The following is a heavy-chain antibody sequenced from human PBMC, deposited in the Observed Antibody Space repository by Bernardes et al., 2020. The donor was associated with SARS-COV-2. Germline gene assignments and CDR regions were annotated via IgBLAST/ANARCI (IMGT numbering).Heavy chain of an antibody. V-gene: IGHV3-11*05. CDR2: ISSRSNNI. D-gene: IGHD1-26*01. CDR3: ARDYRDGGAGATDF. CDR1: GFSFSDYY. Sequence: GGSLRLSCAASGFSFSDYYMTWIRQAPGKGLEWVAFISSRSNNINYADSVKGRFTISRDNAKNSLYLQMNSLRVEDTAIYFCARDYRDGGAGATDFWGQGTLVTVSS. J-gene: IGHJ4*02.